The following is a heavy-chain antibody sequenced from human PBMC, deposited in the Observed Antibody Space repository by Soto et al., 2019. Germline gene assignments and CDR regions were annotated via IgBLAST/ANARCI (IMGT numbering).Heavy chain of an antibody. CDR1: GFTFSSYA. J-gene: IGHJ4*02. CDR3: AKDRGGDMIVVELNY. Sequence: GGSLRLSCAASGFTFSSYAMSWVRQAPGKGLEWVSAISGSGGSTYYADSVKGRFTISRDNSKNTLYLQMNSLIAEDTAVYYCAKDRGGDMIVVELNYWGQGTLVTVSS. CDR2: ISGSGGST. V-gene: IGHV3-23*01. D-gene: IGHD3-22*01.